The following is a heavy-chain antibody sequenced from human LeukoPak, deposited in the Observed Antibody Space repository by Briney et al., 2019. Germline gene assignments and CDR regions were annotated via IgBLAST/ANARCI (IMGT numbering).Heavy chain of an antibody. CDR3: ARGVLGSAYWVDY. CDR2: MNPNSGNT. CDR1: GYIFTRYD. D-gene: IGHD3-22*01. V-gene: IGHV1-8*03. J-gene: IGHJ4*02. Sequence: ASVKVSCKASGYIFTRYDINWGRPATGQGLEWMGWMNPNSGNTGYAQKFQGRVTITRNTSISTAYMELSSLRSEDTAAYYCARGVLGSAYWVDYWGQGTLVTVSS.